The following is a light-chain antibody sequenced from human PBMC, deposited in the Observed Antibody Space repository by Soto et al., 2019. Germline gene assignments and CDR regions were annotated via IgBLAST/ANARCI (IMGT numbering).Light chain of an antibody. Sequence: DIQMTQSPSFLSASAGARVTIFCRASQSISNFLHWYQQKPGKAPKLLIYAASKLESGVPSRFGGSGSGTDFTLTISSLQPEDFATYYCQQSYRNPRTFGLGTKVDIK. CDR1: QSISNF. CDR2: AAS. J-gene: IGKJ1*01. V-gene: IGKV1-39*01. CDR3: QQSYRNPRT.